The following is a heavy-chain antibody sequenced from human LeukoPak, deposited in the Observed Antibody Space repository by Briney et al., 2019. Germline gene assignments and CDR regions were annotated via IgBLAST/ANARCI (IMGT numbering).Heavy chain of an antibody. CDR1: GVTFSNDA. V-gene: IGHV3-30*02. J-gene: IGHJ4*02. CDR3: AKDASWSCTD. D-gene: IGHD2-8*02. CDR2: IAPHGNNK. Sequence: QPGGSLRLSCAASGVTFSNDAMHWVRQGPGKGREWGAYIAPHGNNKYYLDSVKGRFTISRDNSKKTLYLQMDSLRADDTAVYYCAKDASWSCTDWGQGTLVTVSS.